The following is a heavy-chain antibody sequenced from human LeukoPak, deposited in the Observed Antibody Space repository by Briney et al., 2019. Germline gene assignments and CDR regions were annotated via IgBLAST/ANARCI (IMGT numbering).Heavy chain of an antibody. V-gene: IGHV1-2*02. D-gene: IGHD6-19*01. CDR1: GYTFTGYY. CDR3: ARATGVAGTRYYYYYMDV. J-gene: IGHJ6*03. CDR2: INPNNGGT. Sequence: GASVKVSCKASGYTFTGYYIHWVRQAPGQGLEWMGWINPNNGGTNYAQKLQGRVTMTTDTSTSTAYMELRSLRSDDTAVYYCARATGVAGTRYYYYYMDVWGKGTTVTVSS.